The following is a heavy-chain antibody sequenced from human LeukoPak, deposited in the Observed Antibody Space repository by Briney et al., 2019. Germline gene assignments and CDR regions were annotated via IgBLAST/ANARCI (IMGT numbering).Heavy chain of an antibody. Sequence: PGASVKVSCKASGYTFTSYAMHWVRQAPGQRLEWMGWINAGNGNTKYSQKFQGRVTITRDTSASTAYMELSSLRSEDTAVYYCARVTMVRGVIIWGDYWGQGTLATVSS. D-gene: IGHD3-10*01. J-gene: IGHJ4*02. CDR3: ARVTMVRGVIIWGDY. V-gene: IGHV1-3*01. CDR1: GYTFTSYA. CDR2: INAGNGNT.